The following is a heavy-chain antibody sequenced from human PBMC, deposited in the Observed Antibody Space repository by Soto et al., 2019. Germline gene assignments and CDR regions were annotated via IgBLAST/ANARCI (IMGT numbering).Heavy chain of an antibody. CDR2: TSFSGYT. D-gene: IGHD3-22*01. J-gene: IGHJ4*02. Sequence: QVQLQESGPGLVKPSQTLSRTCTVSGDSVSGGDSYWSWIRQPPGEALEWIGYTSFSGYTSYTPSLKCRFTLSVYMSKSQFSLILTSVTAAATAIYSCVRRGNPYHYATSGPGTFDKWGQGTLVSVSS. V-gene: IGHV4-30-4*01. CDR1: GDSVSGGDSY. CDR3: VRRGNPYHYATSGPGTFDK.